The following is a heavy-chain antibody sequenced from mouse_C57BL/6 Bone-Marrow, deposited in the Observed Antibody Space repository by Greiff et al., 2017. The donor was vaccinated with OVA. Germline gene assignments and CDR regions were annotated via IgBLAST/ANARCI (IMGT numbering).Heavy chain of an antibody. CDR1: GYSITSGYY. J-gene: IGHJ4*01. V-gene: IGHV3-6*01. Sequence: EVQLQESGPGLVKPSQSLSLTCSVTGYSITSGYYWNWIRQFPGNKLEWMGYISYDGSNNYNPSLKNRISITRDTSKNQFFLKLNSVTTEDTATYYCASYYYGSSSYAMDYWGQGTSVTVSS. D-gene: IGHD1-1*01. CDR2: ISYDGSN. CDR3: ASYYYGSSSYAMDY.